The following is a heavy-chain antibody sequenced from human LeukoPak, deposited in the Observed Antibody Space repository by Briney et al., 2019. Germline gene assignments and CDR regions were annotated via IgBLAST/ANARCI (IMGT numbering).Heavy chain of an antibody. CDR2: IWYDGSNK. CDR1: GFTFSSYG. J-gene: IGHJ6*03. V-gene: IGHV3-33*06. Sequence: GRSLRLSCAASGFTFSSYGMHWVRQAPGKGLEWVAGIWYDGSNKYYADSVKGRFTISRDNSKNTLYLQMNSLRAEDTAVYYCAKDPRRSLFGGYYMDVWGKGTTVTVSS. D-gene: IGHD2-15*01. CDR3: AKDPRRSLFGGYYMDV.